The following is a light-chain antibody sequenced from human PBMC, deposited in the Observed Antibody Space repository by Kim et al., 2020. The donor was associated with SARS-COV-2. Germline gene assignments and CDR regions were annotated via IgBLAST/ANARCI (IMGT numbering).Light chain of an antibody. J-gene: IGLJ3*02. V-gene: IGLV1-47*01. CDR3: AAWDDSLSAL. CDR1: SSNIGSNY. CDR2: RNN. Sequence: ELTQPPSASGTPGQRVTISCSGSSSNIGSNYVYWYQQIPGTAPKLLIYRNNQRPSGVPDRFSGSKSGTSASLAISGLRSEDEADYYCAAWDDSLSALFGGGTKVTVL.